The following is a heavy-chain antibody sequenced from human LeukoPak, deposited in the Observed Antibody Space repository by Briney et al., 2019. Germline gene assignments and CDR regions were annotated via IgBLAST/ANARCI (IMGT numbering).Heavy chain of an antibody. D-gene: IGHD3-3*02. CDR2: ISYDGSNK. J-gene: IGHJ4*02. CDR3: ARDSIASRFLIDY. Sequence: GGSLRLSCAASGFTFSSYAMHWVRQAPGKGPEWVAVISYDGSNKYYADSVKGRFTISRDNSKNTLYLQMNSLRAEDTAVYYCARDSIASRFLIDYWGQGTLVTVSS. CDR1: GFTFSSYA. V-gene: IGHV3-30*04.